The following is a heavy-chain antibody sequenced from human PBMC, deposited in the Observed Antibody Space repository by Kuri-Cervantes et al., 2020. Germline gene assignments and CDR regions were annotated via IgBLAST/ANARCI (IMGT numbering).Heavy chain of an antibody. D-gene: IGHD4-17*01. Sequence: SCAISGDSVSSNSAAWNWIRQSPSRGLEWLGRSYYRSKWYNDYAVSLKSRITINPDTSKNQFSLQLNSVTPEDTAVYYCARDLVADGDYAPYYYGMDVWGQGTTVTVSS. J-gene: IGHJ6*02. V-gene: IGHV6-1*01. CDR2: SYYRSKWYN. CDR1: GDSVSSNSAA. CDR3: ARDLVADGDYAPYYYGMDV.